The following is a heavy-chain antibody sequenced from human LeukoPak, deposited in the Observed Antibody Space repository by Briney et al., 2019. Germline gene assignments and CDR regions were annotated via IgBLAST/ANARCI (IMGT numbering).Heavy chain of an antibody. CDR1: GGSFSGYY. J-gene: IGHJ4*02. Sequence: SETLSLTCAVYGGSFSGYYWSWIRQPPGKGLEGSGEINHSGSTNYNPSIKSRVIISVDTYKNQFSMKLSYVTAADTAVYYCARHKCRDSSGYPNFDYWGQGTLVTVSS. D-gene: IGHD3-22*01. CDR2: INHSGST. V-gene: IGHV4-34*01. CDR3: ARHKCRDSSGYPNFDY.